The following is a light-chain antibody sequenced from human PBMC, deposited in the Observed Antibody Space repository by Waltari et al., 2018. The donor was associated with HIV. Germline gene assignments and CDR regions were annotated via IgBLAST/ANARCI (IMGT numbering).Light chain of an antibody. V-gene: IGKV2-30*01. CDR2: DVA. Sequence: DVVMTQSPLSLPVTLGQTDSISCRSSQGLVYSDGSNYLSWFQQRPGQAPRRLIYDVANLDSGVPDRFSGSESGTDFTLSISRVEAEDVGVYYCMQCTHWPSTFGGGTKVEIK. J-gene: IGKJ4*01. CDR1: QGLVYSDGSNY. CDR3: MQCTHWPST.